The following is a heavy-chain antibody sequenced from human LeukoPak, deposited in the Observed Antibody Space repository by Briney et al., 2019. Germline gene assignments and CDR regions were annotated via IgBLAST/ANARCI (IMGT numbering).Heavy chain of an antibody. CDR3: ARVRLTTDY. CDR2: INPNSGGT. Sequence: ASVKVSCKASGYTFTDNYIHWVRQAPGQGLEWMGWINPNSGGTNYAQKFQGRVTMTRDTSISTAYLELSRLTSDDTAMYYCARVRLTTDYWGQGTLVTVSS. V-gene: IGHV1-2*02. J-gene: IGHJ4*02. D-gene: IGHD4-17*01. CDR1: GYTFTDNY.